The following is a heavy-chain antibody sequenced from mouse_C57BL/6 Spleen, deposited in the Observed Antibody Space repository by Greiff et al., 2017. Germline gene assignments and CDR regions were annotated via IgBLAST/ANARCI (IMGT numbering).Heavy chain of an antibody. Sequence: QVQLQQSGAELVRPGSSVKLSCKASGYTFTSYWMHWVKQRPIQGLEWIGNIDPSDSETHYNQKFKDKATLTVDKSSSTAYMQLSSLTSEDSAVYYCAREGIYDGYTGYFDVWGTGTTVTVSS. D-gene: IGHD2-3*01. J-gene: IGHJ1*03. CDR2: IDPSDSET. CDR3: AREGIYDGYTGYFDV. CDR1: GYTFTSYW. V-gene: IGHV1-52*01.